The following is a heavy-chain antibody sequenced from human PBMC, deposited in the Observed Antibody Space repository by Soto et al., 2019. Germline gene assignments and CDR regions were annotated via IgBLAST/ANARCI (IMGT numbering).Heavy chain of an antibody. J-gene: IGHJ4*02. Sequence: PGGSLRLSCGASGFTLSSYDMSWVRLAPGKGLEWVSVIGSSGGGTYYADSVKGRFTISRDNSKLYLQMSRLRAEDTAVYYCAKDPGMIARAYYFDYWGQGTLVTVSS. CDR2: IGSSGGGT. D-gene: IGHD3-22*01. CDR3: AKDPGMIARAYYFDY. CDR1: GFTLSSYD. V-gene: IGHV3-23*01.